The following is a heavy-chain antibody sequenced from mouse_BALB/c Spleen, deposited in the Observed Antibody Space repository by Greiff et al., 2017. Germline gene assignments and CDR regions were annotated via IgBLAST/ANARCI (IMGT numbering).Heavy chain of an antibody. CDR2: IDTSDSYT. Sequence: QVQLQQPGAELVMPGASVKMSCKASGYTFTDYWMHWVKQRPGQGLEWIGAIDTSDSYTSYNQKFKVKATLTVDESSSKAYMQLSSLTSEDSAVYYCARGNYRYDAWFAYWGQGTLVTVSA. D-gene: IGHD2-14*01. CDR1: GYTFTDYW. V-gene: IGHV1-69*01. J-gene: IGHJ3*01. CDR3: ARGNYRYDAWFAY.